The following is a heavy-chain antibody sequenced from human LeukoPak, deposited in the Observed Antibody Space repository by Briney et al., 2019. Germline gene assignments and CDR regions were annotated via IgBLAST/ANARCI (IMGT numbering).Heavy chain of an antibody. CDR2: IYHSGST. V-gene: IGHV4-4*02. CDR3: ARFGYSGYDYYYYYMDV. Sequence: SETLSLTCAVSGGSISSSNWWSWVRQPPGKGLEWIGEIYHSGSTNHNPSLKSRVTISVDKSKNQFSLKLSSVTAADTAVYYCARFGYSGYDYYYYYMDVWGKGTTVTVSS. D-gene: IGHD5-12*01. CDR1: GGSISSSNW. J-gene: IGHJ6*03.